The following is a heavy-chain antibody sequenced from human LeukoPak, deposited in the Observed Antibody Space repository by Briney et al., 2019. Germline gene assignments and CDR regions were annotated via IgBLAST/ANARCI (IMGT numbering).Heavy chain of an antibody. D-gene: IGHD7-27*01. CDR1: GYTFTGYY. V-gene: IGHV1-2*06. CDR2: INPNSGGT. CDR3: ASRLTGPVGDY. J-gene: IGHJ4*02. Sequence: ASVKLSCKASGYTFTGYYMHWVRQAPGQGLEWMGRINPNSGGTNYAQKCQGSVTMTRDTSISTAYLALSRLSSDDTAVYFCASRLTGPVGDYWGQGTLVTVPS.